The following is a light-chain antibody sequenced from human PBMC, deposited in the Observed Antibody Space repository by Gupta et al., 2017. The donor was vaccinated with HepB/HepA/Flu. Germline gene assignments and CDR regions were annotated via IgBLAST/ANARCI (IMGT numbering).Light chain of an antibody. CDR1: SSDVGAYNY. V-gene: IGLV2-11*01. J-gene: IGLJ2*01. CDR3: CSYAGSYTFDRL. Sequence: QSALTQPRSVSGSPGQSITISCTGTSSDVGAYNYVSWYQQHPGKAPKLMIYDVSKRPSGVPDRFSGSKSGNTASLTISGLHAEDEADYYCCSYAGSYTFDRLFGGGTKLTVL. CDR2: DVS.